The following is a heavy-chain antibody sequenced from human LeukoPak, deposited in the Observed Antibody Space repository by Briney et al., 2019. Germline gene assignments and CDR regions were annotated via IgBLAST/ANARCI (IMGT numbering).Heavy chain of an antibody. CDR1: GFTFSDYY. V-gene: IGHV3-11*01. D-gene: IGHD6-19*01. J-gene: IGHJ4*02. CDR2: ISSSGSTI. Sequence: GGSLRLSCAASGFTFSDYYMSWIRQAPGKGLEWVSYISSSGSTIYYADSVKGRFTISRDNAKNSLYLQMNSLRAEDPAEYYSASSSRGWYDYWGQGTLVPVSP. CDR3: ASSSRGWYDY.